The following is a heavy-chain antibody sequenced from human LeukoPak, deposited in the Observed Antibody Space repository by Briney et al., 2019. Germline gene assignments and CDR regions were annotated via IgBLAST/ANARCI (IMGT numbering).Heavy chain of an antibody. D-gene: IGHD3-10*01. J-gene: IGHJ3*02. Sequence: SQTLSLTCAVSGGSISSGGYSWSWIRQPPGKGLEWIGYIYHRGSTYYNPSLKSRVTISVDRSKNQFSLKLSSVTAADTAVYYCARAFVTMVRGATDAFDIWGQGTMVTVSS. CDR3: ARAFVTMVRGATDAFDI. V-gene: IGHV4-30-2*01. CDR2: IYHRGST. CDR1: GGSISSGGYS.